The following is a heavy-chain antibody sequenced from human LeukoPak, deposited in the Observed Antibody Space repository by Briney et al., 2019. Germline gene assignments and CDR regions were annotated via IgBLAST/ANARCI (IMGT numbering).Heavy chain of an antibody. J-gene: IGHJ4*02. CDR2: IIPILGIA. CDR3: AREGRSSWSFDY. Sequence: SVKVSCKASGGTFSSYAISWVRQAPGQGLEWMGRIIPILGIANYAQKFQGRVTITADKSTSTAYMELSSLRAEDTAVYYCAREGRSSWSFDYWGQGTLVTVSS. D-gene: IGHD6-13*01. CDR1: GGTFSSYA. V-gene: IGHV1-69*04.